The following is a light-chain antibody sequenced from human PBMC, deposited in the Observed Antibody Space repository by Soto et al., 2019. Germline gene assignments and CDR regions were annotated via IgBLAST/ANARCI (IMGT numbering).Light chain of an antibody. J-gene: IGKJ2*01. V-gene: IGKV3-20*01. Sequence: EIVLTQSPGTLSLSPGERATLSCRASQSVSNSYLAWYQQKPGQAPRLLIYGASSRATDIPDRFSGSGSGKDFILTISRLGPEDFAVYYCQQYLSSQYTFGQGTKLEIK. CDR1: QSVSNSY. CDR2: GAS. CDR3: QQYLSSQYT.